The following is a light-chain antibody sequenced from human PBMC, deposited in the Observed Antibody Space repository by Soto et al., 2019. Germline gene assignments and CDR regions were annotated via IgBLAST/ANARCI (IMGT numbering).Light chain of an antibody. CDR2: EAA. Sequence: DIQMTQSPSTLSASVGDRVTITCRASQYIHNYLAWYQQKPGEAPKLLIYEAANLESVVPSRFSGRGTGTEFTLTISSLQPDDVATYYCQQSNNYPWTFGQGTRVDI. V-gene: IGKV1-5*03. J-gene: IGKJ1*01. CDR1: QYIHNY. CDR3: QQSNNYPWT.